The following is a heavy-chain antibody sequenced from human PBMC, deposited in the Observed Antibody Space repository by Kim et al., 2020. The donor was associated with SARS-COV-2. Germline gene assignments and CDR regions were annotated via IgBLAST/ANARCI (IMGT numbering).Heavy chain of an antibody. D-gene: IGHD2-21*01. Sequence: GGSLRLSCIASGFIFTNYGLHWVRQAPGKGLEWVAVISFDGSDKHYADSVQGRFTISRDNSKNTLYLEMRNLRGDDTAVYYCVRDGSGNGDHYADPSYY. CDR3: VRDGSGNGDHYADPSYY. CDR2: ISFDGSDK. V-gene: IGHV3-30*04. J-gene: IGHJ6*01. CDR1: GFIFTNYG.